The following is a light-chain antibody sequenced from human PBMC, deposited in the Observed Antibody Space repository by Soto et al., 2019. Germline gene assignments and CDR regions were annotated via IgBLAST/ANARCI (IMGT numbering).Light chain of an antibody. CDR1: QGLSTW. Sequence: DIQVTQSPSSVSASVGDRVTITCRASQGLSTWLAWYQQKPGRAPKLLIYAASTLHTGVPSRFIGSGSATDFTRTIRSLHPEDFATYYCHQANNFPRTLGGGTKVDIK. CDR3: HQANNFPRT. V-gene: IGKV1-12*01. J-gene: IGKJ4*01. CDR2: AAS.